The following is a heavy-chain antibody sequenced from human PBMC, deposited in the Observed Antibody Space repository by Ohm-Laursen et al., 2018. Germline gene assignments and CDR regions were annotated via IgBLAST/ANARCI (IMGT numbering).Heavy chain of an antibody. V-gene: IGHV3-48*03. CDR1: GFTFSSYE. Sequence: SLRLSCTASGFTFSSYEMNWIRQAPGKGLEWVSYISSSGNTIYYADSVKGRFTISRDNAKTSLYLQMNSLRAEDTAVYYCGCGDSSGYQDYWGQGTLVTVSS. D-gene: IGHD5-18*01. J-gene: IGHJ4*02. CDR2: ISSSGNTI. CDR3: GCGDSSGYQDY.